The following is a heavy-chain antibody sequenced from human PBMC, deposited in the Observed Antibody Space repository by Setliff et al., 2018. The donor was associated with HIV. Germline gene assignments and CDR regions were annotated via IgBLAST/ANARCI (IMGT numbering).Heavy chain of an antibody. CDR1: GGSISSGGYY. CDR3: ARHSITLVVGVPERDDAFDI. D-gene: IGHD3-22*01. Sequence: SETLSLTCTVSGGSISSGGYYWSWIRQHPGKGLEWIGYIYYSGSTYYNPSLKSRVTISVDTSKNQVSLKLSSVTAADTAVYYCARHSITLVVGVPERDDAFDIWGQGTMVTVSS. CDR2: IYYSGST. V-gene: IGHV4-39*01. J-gene: IGHJ3*02.